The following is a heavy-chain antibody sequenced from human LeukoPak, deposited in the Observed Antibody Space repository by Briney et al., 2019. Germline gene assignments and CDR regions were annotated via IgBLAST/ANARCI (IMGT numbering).Heavy chain of an antibody. J-gene: IGHJ4*02. CDR2: INYSGST. Sequence: SETLSLTCTVSGGSISSSSYYWGWIRQPPGKGLEWIGSINYSGSTYYNPSLKNRVTISVDTSRNQFSLKLSSVTAADTALYYCARIDTVVLPSTMFDYWGQGTLVTVSS. D-gene: IGHD2-2*01. V-gene: IGHV4-39*01. CDR3: ARIDTVVLPSTMFDY. CDR1: GGSISSSSYY.